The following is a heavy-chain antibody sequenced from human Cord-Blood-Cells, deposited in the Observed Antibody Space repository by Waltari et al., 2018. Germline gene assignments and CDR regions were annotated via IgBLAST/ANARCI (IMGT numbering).Heavy chain of an antibody. CDR3: ARHPRYSGSINWFDP. CDR1: GGSISRCY. J-gene: IGHJ5*02. V-gene: IGHV4-59*08. D-gene: IGHD1-26*01. Sequence: QVQLQESGPGLVKTSETLYITCPVSGGSISRCYCSWTRTPPGTGLAWIGCIYYSGSTKYNPSLKIRVTISVDTSKNQFSLKLSSVTAADTSVYYCARHPRYSGSINWFDPWGQGTLVTVSS. CDR2: IYYSGST.